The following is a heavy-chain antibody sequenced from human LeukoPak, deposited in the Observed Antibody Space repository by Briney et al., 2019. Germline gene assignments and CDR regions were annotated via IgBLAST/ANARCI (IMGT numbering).Heavy chain of an antibody. Sequence: GGSLRLSCAASGFTFSSYSMNWVRQAPGKGLEWVSSISSSSSYIYYADSVRGRFTISRDNAKNSLYLQMNSLRAEDTAVYYCARDSRYYYGSGSPPGAMDVWGKGTTVTISS. CDR3: ARDSRYYYGSGSPPGAMDV. V-gene: IGHV3-21*01. J-gene: IGHJ6*03. CDR2: ISSSSSYI. CDR1: GFTFSSYS. D-gene: IGHD3-10*01.